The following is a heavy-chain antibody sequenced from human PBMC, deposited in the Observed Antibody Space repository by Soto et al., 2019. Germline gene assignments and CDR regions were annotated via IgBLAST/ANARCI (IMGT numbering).Heavy chain of an antibody. CDR2: ISGSGGST. CDR1: GFTVSNKY. Sequence: GGSLRLSCAASGFTVSNKYMSWVRQAPGKGLEWVSAISGSGGSTYYADSVKGRFTISRDNSKNTLYLQMNSLRAEDTAVYYCAKGSSPPLYCTNGVCSPDGSNYYYGMDVWGQGTTVTVSS. J-gene: IGHJ6*02. D-gene: IGHD2-8*01. V-gene: IGHV3-23*01. CDR3: AKGSSPPLYCTNGVCSPDGSNYYYGMDV.